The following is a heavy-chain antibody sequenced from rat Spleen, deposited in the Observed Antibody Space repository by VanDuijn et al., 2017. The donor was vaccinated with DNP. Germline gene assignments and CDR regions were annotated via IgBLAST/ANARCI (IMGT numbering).Heavy chain of an antibody. CDR2: ISYDGNST. CDR3: TTADF. J-gene: IGHJ2*01. V-gene: IGHV5-20*01. CDR1: GFTFISYD. Sequence: EVQLVESGGGLVQPGRSMKLSCAASGFTFISYDMAWVRQAPTKGLEWVAAISYDGNSTYYRDSVKGRFTISRENAQSSLDLQMDSLRSEDTATYYCTTADFWGQGVMVTVSS.